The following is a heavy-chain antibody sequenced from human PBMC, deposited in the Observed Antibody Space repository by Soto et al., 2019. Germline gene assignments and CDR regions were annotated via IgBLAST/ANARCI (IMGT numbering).Heavy chain of an antibody. CDR2: INHSGST. CDR3: ARGRVAARPFWFDP. V-gene: IGHV4-34*01. J-gene: IGHJ5*02. D-gene: IGHD6-6*01. Sequence: ETLSLTCAVYGGSFSGYYWSWIRQPPGKGLEWIGEINHSGSTNYNPSLKSRVTISVDTSKNQFSLKLSSVTAADTAVYYCARGRVAARPFWFDPWGQGTLVTVSS. CDR1: GGSFSGYY.